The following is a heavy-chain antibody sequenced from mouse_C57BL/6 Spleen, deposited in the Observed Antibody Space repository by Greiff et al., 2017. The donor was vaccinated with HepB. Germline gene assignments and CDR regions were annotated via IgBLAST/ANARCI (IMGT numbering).Heavy chain of an antibody. CDR2: IDPETGGT. Sequence: VQLQQSGAELVRPGASVTLSCKASGYTFTDYEMHWVKQTPVPGLEWIGAIDPETGGTAYNQKFKGKAILTADKSSSTAYMELRSLTSEDSAVYYCTGLRRRYIDVWGTGTTVTVSS. J-gene: IGHJ1*03. CDR3: TGLRRRYIDV. CDR1: GYTFTDYE. D-gene: IGHD1-2*01. V-gene: IGHV1-15*01.